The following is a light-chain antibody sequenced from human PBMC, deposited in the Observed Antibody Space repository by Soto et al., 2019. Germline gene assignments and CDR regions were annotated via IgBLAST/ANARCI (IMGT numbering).Light chain of an antibody. V-gene: IGKV3-11*01. J-gene: IGKJ5*01. CDR2: AAS. CDR1: QSVSTY. Sequence: EVVSAQSPVTLSVSPGETATVSFSASQSVSTYLAWDQQKLGQAPRLLLYAASNRVTGIPARFRGSGSGTHFTLNITSLEPDDFAVYYCQQRSNWQIPVGQGTDGRL. CDR3: QQRSNWQIP.